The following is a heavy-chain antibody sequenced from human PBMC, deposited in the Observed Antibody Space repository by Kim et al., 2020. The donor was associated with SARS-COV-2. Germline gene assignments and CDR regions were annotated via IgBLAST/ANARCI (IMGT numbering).Heavy chain of an antibody. D-gene: IGHD3-10*01. Sequence: GGSLRLSCAASGFTFSSYGMHWVRQAPGKGLEWVAVISYDGSNKYYADSVKGRFTISRDNSKNTLYLQMNSLRAEDTAVYYCAKDGEDYGSGSPLDYWGQGTLVTVSS. CDR2: ISYDGSNK. V-gene: IGHV3-30*18. J-gene: IGHJ4*02. CDR3: AKDGEDYGSGSPLDY. CDR1: GFTFSSYG.